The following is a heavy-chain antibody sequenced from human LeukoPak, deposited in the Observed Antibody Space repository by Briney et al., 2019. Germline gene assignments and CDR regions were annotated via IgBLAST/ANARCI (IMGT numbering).Heavy chain of an antibody. Sequence: TSETLSLTCTVSGGSISSYYWSWIRQPAGKGLKWIGRIYTSGSTNYNPSLKSRVTMSVDTSKNQFSLKLSSVTAADTAVYYCAREKYCSSTSCNWFDPWGQGTLVTVSS. D-gene: IGHD2-2*01. CDR1: GGSISSYY. CDR2: IYTSGST. CDR3: AREKYCSSTSCNWFDP. J-gene: IGHJ5*02. V-gene: IGHV4-4*07.